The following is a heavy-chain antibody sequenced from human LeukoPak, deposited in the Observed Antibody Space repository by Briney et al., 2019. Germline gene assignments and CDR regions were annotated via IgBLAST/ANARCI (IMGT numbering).Heavy chain of an antibody. CDR3: ARGGHDYGDYGPNVAHSWFDP. Sequence: ASVKVSCKASGYTFTSYYMHWVRQAPGQGLEWMGIINPSGGSTSYAQKFQGRVTMTRDTSTSTVYMELSSLRSEDTAVYYCARGGHDYGDYGPNVAHSWFDPWGQGTLVTVSS. D-gene: IGHD4-17*01. CDR1: GYTFTSYY. V-gene: IGHV1-46*01. J-gene: IGHJ5*02. CDR2: INPSGGST.